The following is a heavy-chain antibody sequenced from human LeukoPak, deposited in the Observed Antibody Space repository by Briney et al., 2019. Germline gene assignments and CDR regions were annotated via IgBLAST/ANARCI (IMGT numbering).Heavy chain of an antibody. J-gene: IGHJ4*02. V-gene: IGHV3-23*01. CDR2: ISGSGGST. CDR3: AKATMVRGVIGDYFDY. CDR1: GFTFSSYS. Sequence: PGGSLRLSCAASGFTFSSYSMNWVRQAPGKGLEWVSAISGSGGSTYYADSVKGRFTISRDNSKNTLYLQMNSLRAEDTAVYYCAKATMVRGVIGDYFDYWGQGTLVTVSS. D-gene: IGHD3-10*01.